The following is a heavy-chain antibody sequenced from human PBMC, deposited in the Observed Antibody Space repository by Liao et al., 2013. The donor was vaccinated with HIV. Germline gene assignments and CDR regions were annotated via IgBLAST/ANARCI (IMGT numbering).Heavy chain of an antibody. D-gene: IGHD3-22*01. V-gene: IGHV4-4*07. CDR1: GGSISSYY. CDR2: IYTSGST. J-gene: IGHJ5*02. CDR3: AREGRTYYYDSSGYCFDP. Sequence: QVQLQESGPGLVKPSETLSLTCTVSGGSISSYYWSWIRQPAGKGLEWIGRIYTSGSTNYNPSLKSRVTMSVDTSKNQFSLKLSSVTAADTAVYYCAREGRTYYYDSSGYCFDPWGQGNPGHRRPQ.